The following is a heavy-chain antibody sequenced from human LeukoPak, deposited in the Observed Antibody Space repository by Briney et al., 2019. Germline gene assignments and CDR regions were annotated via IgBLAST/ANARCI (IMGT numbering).Heavy chain of an antibody. D-gene: IGHD1-26*01. V-gene: IGHV1-69*05. J-gene: IGHJ5*02. CDR3: ARQDDGSYPNWFDP. CDR2: IIPIFGTA. Sequence: SVKVSCKASGYSFFGYGITWVRQAPGQGLEWMGGIIPIFGTANYAQKFQGRVTITTDESTSTAYMELSSLRSEDTAVYYCARQDDGSYPNWFDPWGQGTLVTVSS. CDR1: GYSFFGYG.